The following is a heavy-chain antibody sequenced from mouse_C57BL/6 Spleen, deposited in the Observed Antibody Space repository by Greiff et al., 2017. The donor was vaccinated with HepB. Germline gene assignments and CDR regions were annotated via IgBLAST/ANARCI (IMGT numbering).Heavy chain of an antibody. J-gene: IGHJ4*01. D-gene: IGHD2-3*01. Sequence: VQLQQSGAELVMPGASVKLSCKASGYTFTSYWMHWVKQRPGQGLEWIGEIDPSDSYTNYNQKFKGKSTLTVDKSSSTAYMQLSSLTSEDSAVYYCASAIYDGYPNYYAMDYWGQGTSVTVSS. V-gene: IGHV1-69*01. CDR3: ASAIYDGYPNYYAMDY. CDR2: IDPSDSYT. CDR1: GYTFTSYW.